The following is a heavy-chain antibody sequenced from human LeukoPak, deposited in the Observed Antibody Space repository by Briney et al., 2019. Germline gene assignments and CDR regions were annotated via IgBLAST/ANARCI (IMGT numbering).Heavy chain of an antibody. CDR1: GFTFSDYY. CDR2: ISSSSSYT. V-gene: IGHV3-11*06. Sequence: PGGSLRLSCAASGFTFSDYYMSWIRQAPGKGLEWVSYISSSSSYTNYADSVKGRFTISRDNAKNSLYLQMNSLRAEDTAVYYCARGIVPAAERYYYYGMDVWGQGTTVTVSS. CDR3: ARGIVPAAERYYYYGMDV. J-gene: IGHJ6*02. D-gene: IGHD2-2*01.